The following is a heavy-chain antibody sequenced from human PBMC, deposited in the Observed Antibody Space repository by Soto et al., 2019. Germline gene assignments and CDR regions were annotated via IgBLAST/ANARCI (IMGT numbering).Heavy chain of an antibody. Sequence: ASVKVSCKASGYTFTSYGISWVRQAPGQGLEWMGWISAYNGNTNYAQKLQGRVTMTTDTSTSTAYMELRSLRSDDTAVYYCARVGAIEYSSSSNWFDPWGQGTLVTVSS. CDR1: GYTFTSYG. D-gene: IGHD6-6*01. J-gene: IGHJ5*02. CDR2: ISAYNGNT. CDR3: ARVGAIEYSSSSNWFDP. V-gene: IGHV1-18*01.